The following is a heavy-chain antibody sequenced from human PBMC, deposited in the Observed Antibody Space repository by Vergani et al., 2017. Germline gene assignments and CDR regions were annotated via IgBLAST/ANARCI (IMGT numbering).Heavy chain of an antibody. CDR1: GFTFSDHY. J-gene: IGHJ4*02. Sequence: EVQLVESGGGLVQPGGSLRLSCAASGFTFSDHYMDWVRQAPGKGLEWVGRSRNKANSYTTEYAASVKGRFTISRDDSKNSLYLQMNSLKTEDTAVYYCARDTFLGVAGNWGQGTLVTVSS. V-gene: IGHV3-72*01. CDR3: ARDTFLGVAGN. CDR2: SRNKANSYTT. D-gene: IGHD6-19*01.